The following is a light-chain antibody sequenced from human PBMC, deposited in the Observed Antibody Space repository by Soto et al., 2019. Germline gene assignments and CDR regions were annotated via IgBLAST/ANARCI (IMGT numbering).Light chain of an antibody. CDR1: ESVNSNY. J-gene: IGKJ2*01. CDR2: VAS. V-gene: IGKV3-20*01. Sequence: EIVLTQSPGTLSLSPGESATLSCRASESVNSNYLAWYQQKPGQAPRLLIYVASSRATGIPNRFSGSVSGTDFTLTISSLEPEDFAVYYCHQYGLLPRHPFGQGTKLEIK. CDR3: HQYGLLPRHP.